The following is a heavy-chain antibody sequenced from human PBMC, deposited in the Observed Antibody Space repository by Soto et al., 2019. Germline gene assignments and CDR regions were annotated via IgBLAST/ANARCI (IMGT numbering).Heavy chain of an antibody. CDR1: GFTFSSYA. J-gene: IGHJ4*02. D-gene: IGHD3-9*01. CDR3: ARDGPQGKADDILTGYYRAQFDY. Sequence: QVQLVESGGGVVQPGRSLRLSCAASGFTFSSYAMHWVRQAPGKGLEWVAVISYDGSNKYYADSVKGRFTISRDNSKTTLYLQMNSLRAEDTAVYYCARDGPQGKADDILTGYYRAQFDYWGQGTLVTVSS. CDR2: ISYDGSNK. V-gene: IGHV3-30-3*01.